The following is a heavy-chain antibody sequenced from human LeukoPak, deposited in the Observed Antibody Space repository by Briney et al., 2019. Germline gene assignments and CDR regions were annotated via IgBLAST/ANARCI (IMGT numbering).Heavy chain of an antibody. Sequence: GSLRLSCAASGFTFSSYSMNWVRQAPGKGLEWVSSISSSSSYIYYADSVKGRFTISRDNAKNSLYLQMNSLRAEDTAVYYCARECHGDQGYGMDVWGQGTTVTVSS. CDR2: ISSSSSYI. CDR1: GFTFSSYS. J-gene: IGHJ6*02. D-gene: IGHD4-17*01. CDR3: ARECHGDQGYGMDV. V-gene: IGHV3-21*01.